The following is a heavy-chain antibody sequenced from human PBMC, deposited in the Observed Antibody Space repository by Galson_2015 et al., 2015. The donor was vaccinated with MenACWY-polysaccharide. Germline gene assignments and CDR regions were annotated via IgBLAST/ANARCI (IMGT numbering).Heavy chain of an antibody. J-gene: IGHJ4*02. CDR1: VRSFSSYS. D-gene: IGHD3-10*02. CDR2: IIPIVGVP. Sequence: SVKVSCKASVRSFSSYSFSWIRQAPGQGLEWMGRIIPIVGVPNYAQKFQGRVTINADRPTSTVYMEMSSLTSEDTAFYYCGRDFSMSSGHPSSHDFWGQGTLVTVSS. CDR3: GRDFSMSSGHPSSHDF. V-gene: IGHV1-69*04.